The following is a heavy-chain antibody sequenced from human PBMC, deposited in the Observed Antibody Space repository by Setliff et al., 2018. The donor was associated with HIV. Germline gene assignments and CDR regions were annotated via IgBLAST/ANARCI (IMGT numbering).Heavy chain of an antibody. CDR1: GESFSGFH. CDR3: ARARIQNAVSDY. CDR2: INHSRGS. J-gene: IGHJ4*02. D-gene: IGHD1-1*01. Sequence: SETLSLTCAIYGESFSGFHWTWIRHSPGKGLEWIGEINHSRGSNHNPSLKSRVTISADTSKNQFSLKLSSVTAADTAVYYCARARIQNAVSDYWGQGTLVTVSS. V-gene: IGHV4-34*01.